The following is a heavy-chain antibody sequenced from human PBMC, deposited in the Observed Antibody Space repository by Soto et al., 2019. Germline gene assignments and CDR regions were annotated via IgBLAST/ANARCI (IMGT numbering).Heavy chain of an antibody. CDR2: VKEDGSEL. D-gene: IGHD3-16*01. J-gene: IGHJ4*02. V-gene: IGHV3-7*01. CDR3: ARDIGFDYVN. CDR1: GFNVMGYW. Sequence: PGGSLRLSCGVSGFNVMGYWMSWVRQAPGKGLEWVASVKEDGSELYYLHSVRGRFSISRDSAGNALHLTMNYLSAEDTGVYFCARDIGFDYVNWGQGIPVTVSS.